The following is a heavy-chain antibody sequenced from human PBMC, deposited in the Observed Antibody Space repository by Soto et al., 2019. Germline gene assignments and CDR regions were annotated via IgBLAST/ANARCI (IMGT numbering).Heavy chain of an antibody. CDR2: ISGSGGST. V-gene: IGHV3-23*01. CDR3: AKSLRATGVYYYGMDV. D-gene: IGHD5-12*01. Sequence: EVQLLESGGGLVQPGGSLRLSCAASGFTFSSYAMSWVRQAPGKGLEWVSAISGSGGSTYYADSVKGRFTISRDNSKNTLDLQMNSLRAEDTAVYYCAKSLRATGVYYYGMDVWGQGTTVTVSS. CDR1: GFTFSSYA. J-gene: IGHJ6*02.